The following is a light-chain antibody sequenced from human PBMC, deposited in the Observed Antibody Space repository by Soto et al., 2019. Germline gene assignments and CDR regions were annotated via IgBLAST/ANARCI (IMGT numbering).Light chain of an antibody. CDR3: QQTTTFPLT. V-gene: IGKV1D-12*01. CDR1: QGVSTW. Sequence: DIQMTQSPSSVSASVGDRVTITCRASQGVSTWLAWSQQKPGKAPNLLIYTASSLQSGVPSRFSGSGSGTEFTLTISSLQPEDFATYYCQQTTTFPLTFGGGTKVEI. J-gene: IGKJ4*01. CDR2: TAS.